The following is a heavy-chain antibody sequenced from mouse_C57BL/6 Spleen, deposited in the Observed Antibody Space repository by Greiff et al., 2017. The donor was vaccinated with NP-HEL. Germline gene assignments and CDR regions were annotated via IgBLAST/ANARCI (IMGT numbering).Heavy chain of an antibody. Sequence: EVQGVESGPELVKPGASVKMSCKASGYTFTDYNMHWVKQSHGKSLEWIGYINPNNGGTSYNQKFKGKATLTVNKSSSTAYMELRSLTSEDSAVYYCLTGPYYFDYWGQGTTLTVSS. CDR3: LTGPYYFDY. V-gene: IGHV1-22*01. D-gene: IGHD4-1*01. CDR1: GYTFTDYN. J-gene: IGHJ2*01. CDR2: INPNNGGT.